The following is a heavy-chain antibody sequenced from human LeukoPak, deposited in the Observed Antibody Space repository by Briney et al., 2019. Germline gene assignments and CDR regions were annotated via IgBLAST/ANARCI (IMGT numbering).Heavy chain of an antibody. D-gene: IGHD3-9*01. CDR1: GGTFSSYA. CDR3: AREFGDILTGWIDY. V-gene: IGHV1-69*13. CDR2: IIPIFGTA. J-gene: IGHJ4*02. Sequence: GASVKVSCKASGGTFSSYAISWVRQAPGQGLEWMGGIIPIFGTANYAQKFQGRVTITADESTSTAYIELSSLRSEDTAVYYCAREFGDILTGWIDYGGQGTLATVSS.